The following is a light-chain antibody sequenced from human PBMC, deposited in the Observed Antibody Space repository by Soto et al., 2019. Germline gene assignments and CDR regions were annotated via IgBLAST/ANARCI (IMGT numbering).Light chain of an antibody. CDR3: CSNAVGSTYV. CDR1: STDVGSHKL. J-gene: IGLJ1*01. Sequence: QSGLTQPASVSGSPGQSITISGTGTSTDVGSHKLVSWYQQYPGNAPKLIIFEAYKRPSGVSNRFSGSKSGSTASLTISGLQAEDEADYYCCSNAVGSTYVFGTGTKVTVL. CDR2: EAY. V-gene: IGLV2-23*01.